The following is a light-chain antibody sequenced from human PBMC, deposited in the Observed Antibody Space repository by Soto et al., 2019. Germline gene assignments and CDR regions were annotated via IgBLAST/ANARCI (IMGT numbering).Light chain of an antibody. CDR3: QQRSKFLWT. J-gene: IGKJ1*01. CDR1: QSVSNY. Sequence: EIVLTQSPATLSLCPGERATLSCRASQSVSNYLAWYQQKPGQAPRLLMYDTSNRAPGIPARFSGSGSGTDFTLTISSLEPEDFAVYFCQQRSKFLWTFGQGTKVDI. CDR2: DTS. V-gene: IGKV3-11*01.